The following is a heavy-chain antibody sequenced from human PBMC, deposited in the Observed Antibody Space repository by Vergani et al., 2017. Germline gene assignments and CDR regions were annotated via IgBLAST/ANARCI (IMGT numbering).Heavy chain of an antibody. D-gene: IGHD2-15*01. Sequence: QLQLQESGPGLVKPSETLSLTCTVSGGSISSSSYYWGWIRQPPGKGLEWIGSIYYSGSTYYNPSLKSRVTISVDTSKNQFSLKLSSVTAADTAVYYCARSLSGGTFDYGRQGTLVTVSS. CDR3: ARSLSGGTFDY. CDR2: IYYSGST. CDR1: GGSISSSSYY. V-gene: IGHV4-39*07. J-gene: IGHJ4*02.